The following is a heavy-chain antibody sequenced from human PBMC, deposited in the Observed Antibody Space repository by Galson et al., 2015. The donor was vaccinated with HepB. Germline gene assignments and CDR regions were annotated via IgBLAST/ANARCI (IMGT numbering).Heavy chain of an antibody. CDR3: ATSVPYYGMDV. Sequence: SCKVSGYTLTDLSMHWVRQAPGKGLEWMGGFDPEDGETIYAQKFQGRVTMTEDTSTDTAYMELSSLRSEDTAVYYCATSVPYYGMDVWGQGTTVTVSS. CDR2: FDPEDGET. J-gene: IGHJ6*02. V-gene: IGHV1-24*01. CDR1: GYTLTDLS.